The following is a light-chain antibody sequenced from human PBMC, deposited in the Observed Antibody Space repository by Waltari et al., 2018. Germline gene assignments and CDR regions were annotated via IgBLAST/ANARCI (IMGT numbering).Light chain of an antibody. CDR1: QSISSY. CDR3: QHSYSTPRT. V-gene: IGKV1-39*01. J-gene: IGKJ1*01. CDR2: AAS. Sequence: DIQMTQSPSSLSASVGDRVTITCRASQSISSYLNWYHQKPGKPPKPLIYAASSLQSGVPSRFSGSGSGTDFTLTISNLQPDDFATYYCQHSYSTPRTFGQGTKVEIK.